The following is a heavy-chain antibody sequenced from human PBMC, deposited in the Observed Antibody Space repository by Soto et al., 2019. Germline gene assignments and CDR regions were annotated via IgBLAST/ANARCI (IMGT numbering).Heavy chain of an antibody. CDR1: GFTVSSNY. D-gene: IGHD3-22*01. Sequence: GGSLRLSCAASGFTVSSNYMSWVRQAQGKGLEWVSVIYSGGSTYYADSVKGIFTISRHNSKNKLYLQMNSLRAEDTSVYYCARTYYYDISGYYGGYFPHWGQGTLVTVSS. CDR3: ARTYYYDISGYYGGYFPH. V-gene: IGHV3-66*01. J-gene: IGHJ1*01. CDR2: IYSGGST.